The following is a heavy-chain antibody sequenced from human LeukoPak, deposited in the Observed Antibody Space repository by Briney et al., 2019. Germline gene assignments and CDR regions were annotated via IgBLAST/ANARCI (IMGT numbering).Heavy chain of an antibody. D-gene: IGHD2-2*01. CDR1: GFTFRSYG. Sequence: GGSLRLSCAASGFTFRSYGIHWVRQAPGKGLEWVAFIRSDGSDKYYADSVKGRFTISRDNSKNTLYLQMNSLRVEDTAVYYCARGLVVVPAVSDYWGQGTLVTVSS. J-gene: IGHJ4*02. V-gene: IGHV3-30*02. CDR2: IRSDGSDK. CDR3: ARGLVVVPAVSDY.